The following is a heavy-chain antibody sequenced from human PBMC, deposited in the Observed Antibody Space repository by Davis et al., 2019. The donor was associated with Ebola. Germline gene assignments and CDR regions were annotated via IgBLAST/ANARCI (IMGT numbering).Heavy chain of an antibody. CDR3: ARDVY. V-gene: IGHV3-9*01. J-gene: IGHJ4*02. Sequence: GGSLRLSCAASGFSFSTYTMTWVRQAPGKGLEWVSGISWNSGSIGYADSVKGRFTISRDNAKNSLYLQMNSLRAEDTAVYYCARDVYWGQGILVTVSS. CDR1: GFSFSTYT. CDR2: ISWNSGSI.